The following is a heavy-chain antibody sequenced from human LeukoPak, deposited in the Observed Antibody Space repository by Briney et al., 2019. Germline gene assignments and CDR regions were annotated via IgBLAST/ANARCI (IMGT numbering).Heavy chain of an antibody. V-gene: IGHV1-46*01. CDR3: ARERSCSSTSCFDAFDI. D-gene: IGHD2-2*01. CDR2: INPSGGST. Sequence: ASVKVSCKASGYTFTCYYMHWVRQAPGQGLEWMGIINPSGGSTSYAQKFQGRVTMTRDTSTSTVYMELSSLRSEDTAVYYCARERSCSSTSCFDAFDIWGQGTMVTVSS. J-gene: IGHJ3*02. CDR1: GYTFTCYY.